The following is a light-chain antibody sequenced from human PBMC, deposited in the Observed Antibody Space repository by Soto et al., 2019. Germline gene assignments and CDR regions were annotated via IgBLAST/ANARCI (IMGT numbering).Light chain of an antibody. CDR1: QSISNW. CDR2: DAS. CDR3: QQYNNYSET. V-gene: IGKV1-5*01. Sequence: DIPMTQSPSTLSASVGDRVTITCRASQSISNWLAWYQQKPGKAPNLLIYDASSLESGVPSRFSGSGSGTEFTLTISSLQPDDFATYYCQQYNNYSETFGQGTKVEIK. J-gene: IGKJ1*01.